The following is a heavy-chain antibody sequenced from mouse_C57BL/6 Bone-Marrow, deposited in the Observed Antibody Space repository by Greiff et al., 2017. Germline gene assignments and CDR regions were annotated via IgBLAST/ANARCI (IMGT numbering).Heavy chain of an antibody. CDR1: GFNIKDYD. D-gene: IGHD1-1*01. CDR3: ARSLIYCGTYY. Sequence: VQLKESGAELVKPGASVKLSCTASGFNIKDYDIHWVKQRTEQGLEWIRRIDPEDGETKYAPKFQDKATITADTATNTAYLQLSSLTSEDTAVYYCARSLIYCGTYYWGRGTTLTVSS. CDR2: IDPEDGET. J-gene: IGHJ2*01. V-gene: IGHV14-2*01.